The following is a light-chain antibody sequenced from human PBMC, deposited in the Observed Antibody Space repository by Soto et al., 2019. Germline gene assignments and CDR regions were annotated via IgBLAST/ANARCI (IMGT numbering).Light chain of an antibody. CDR3: SSYTTSSTYV. J-gene: IGLJ1*01. CDR1: SSDVGGYNY. CDR2: DVS. Sequence: HSVLTQPASVSGSPGQSITISCTGTSSDVGGYNYVSWYQQHPGKAPKLMIYDVSNRPSGVSSRFSGSKSGNTASLTISGLQAEDDADYYCSSYTTSSTYVFGTGTKLIVL. V-gene: IGLV2-14*01.